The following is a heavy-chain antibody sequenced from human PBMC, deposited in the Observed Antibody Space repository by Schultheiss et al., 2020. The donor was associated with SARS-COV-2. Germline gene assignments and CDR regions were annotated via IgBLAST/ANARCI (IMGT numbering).Heavy chain of an antibody. J-gene: IGHJ3*02. Sequence: GSLRLSCTVSGGSVSSSSYYWGWIRQPPGKGLEWIGYIYYSGSTNYNPSLKSRVTISVDTSKNQFSLKLSSVTAADTAVYYCASAAVDAFDIWGQGTMVTVSS. CDR1: GGSVSSSSYY. CDR3: ASAAVDAFDI. CDR2: IYYSGST. D-gene: IGHD6-13*01. V-gene: IGHV4-61*05.